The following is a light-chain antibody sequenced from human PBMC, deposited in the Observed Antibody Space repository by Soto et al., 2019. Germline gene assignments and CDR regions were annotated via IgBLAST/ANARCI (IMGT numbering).Light chain of an antibody. V-gene: IGKV1-6*01. CDR2: AAS. CDR1: QDIRND. CDR3: LQDYSYPPT. J-gene: IGKJ1*01. Sequence: AIQMTQSPSSLSASVGDSVTIICRASQDIRNDLGWYQQKPGKAPELLIYAASSLQSGVPSRFIGRGSATDSTLTFNNLQPEDFATYFCLQDYSYPPTFGQGTKVEIK.